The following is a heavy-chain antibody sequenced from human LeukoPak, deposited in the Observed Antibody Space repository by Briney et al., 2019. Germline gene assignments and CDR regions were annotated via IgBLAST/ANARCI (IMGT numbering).Heavy chain of an antibody. V-gene: IGHV3-21*01. J-gene: IGHJ4*02. CDR3: ARVGFYDFWSGISLFDY. CDR2: ITSSSST. D-gene: IGHD3-3*01. Sequence: GGSLRLSCAASGFTFSSYSVNWVRQAPGKGLEWVSSITSSSSTYYSGSVKGRFTISRDNAKNSLYLQMNSLRVEDTAVYYCARVGFYDFWSGISLFDYWGQGTLVTVSS. CDR1: GFTFSSYS.